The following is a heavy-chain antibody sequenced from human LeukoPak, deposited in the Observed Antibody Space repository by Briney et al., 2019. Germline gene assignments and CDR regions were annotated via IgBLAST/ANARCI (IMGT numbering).Heavy chain of an antibody. Sequence: PGGSLRLSCAASGFTFSSYEMNWVRQAPGKGLEWVSCISSSGRTIYYADSVKGRFTISRDNAKNSLYLQMNGLRAEDTAVYYCARVWPGGHLDPWGQGTLVTVSS. D-gene: IGHD3-16*01. V-gene: IGHV3-48*03. J-gene: IGHJ5*02. CDR1: GFTFSSYE. CDR3: ARVWPGGHLDP. CDR2: ISSSGRTI.